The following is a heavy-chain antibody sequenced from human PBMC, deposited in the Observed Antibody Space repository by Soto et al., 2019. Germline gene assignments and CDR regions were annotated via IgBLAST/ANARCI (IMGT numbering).Heavy chain of an antibody. Sequence: GGSLRLSCAASGFTFSSYGMHWVRQAPGKGLEWVAVISYDGSNKYYADSVKGRFTISRDNSKNTLYLQMNSLRAEDTAVYYCAKDMRYFDWLDPPDYYYGMDVWGQGTTVTVSS. CDR3: AKDMRYFDWLDPPDYYYGMDV. CDR1: GFTFSSYG. CDR2: ISYDGSNK. V-gene: IGHV3-30*18. J-gene: IGHJ6*02. D-gene: IGHD3-9*01.